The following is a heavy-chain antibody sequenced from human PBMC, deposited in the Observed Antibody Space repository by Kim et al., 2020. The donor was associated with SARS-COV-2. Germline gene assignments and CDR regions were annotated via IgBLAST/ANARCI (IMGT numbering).Heavy chain of an antibody. J-gene: IGHJ5*02. CDR2: IYYSGST. CDR3: AKSIGGYNWFDP. V-gene: IGHV4-59*13. D-gene: IGHD3-10*01. Sequence: SETLSLTCTVSGGSITSYYWSWIRQPPGKGLEWVGYIYYSGSTNYNPSLKSRVTISVDTSKQHFSLKLSSVTAADTAVYYCAKSIGGYNWFDPWGQGTLVTVSS. CDR1: GGSITSYY.